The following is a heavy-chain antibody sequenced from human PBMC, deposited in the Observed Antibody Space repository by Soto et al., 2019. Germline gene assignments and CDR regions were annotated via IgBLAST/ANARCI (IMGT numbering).Heavy chain of an antibody. Sequence: SETLSLTCTVSGGSISSGCYYWSWIRQHPGKGLEWIGYIYYSGSTYYNPSLKSRVTISVDTSKNQFSLKLSSVTAADTAVYYCARGLNTHLLRYFDLWGRGTLVTVSS. V-gene: IGHV4-31*03. J-gene: IGHJ2*01. CDR2: IYYSGST. CDR1: GGSISSGCYY. CDR3: ARGLNTHLLRYFDL. D-gene: IGHD3-3*01.